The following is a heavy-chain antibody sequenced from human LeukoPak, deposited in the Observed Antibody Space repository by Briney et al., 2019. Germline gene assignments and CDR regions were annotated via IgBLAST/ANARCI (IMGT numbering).Heavy chain of an antibody. Sequence: GGSLRLSCAASGFTFSSSAMSWVRQVPGKGLEWVSGISASGGSTYHADSVRGRFTISRDNSKNTLYVQMNSLRDEDTAVYYCAKDQAIVVVPAAMDVWGQGTTVTVSS. J-gene: IGHJ6*02. CDR3: AKDQAIVVVPAAMDV. CDR1: GFTFSSSA. CDR2: ISASGGST. V-gene: IGHV3-23*01. D-gene: IGHD2-2*01.